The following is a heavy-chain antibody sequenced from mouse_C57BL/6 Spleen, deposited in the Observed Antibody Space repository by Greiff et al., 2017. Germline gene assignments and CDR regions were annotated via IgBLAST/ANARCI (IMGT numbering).Heavy chain of an antibody. Sequence: QVQLQQPGTELVKPGASVKLSCKASGYTFTSYWMHWVKQRPGQGLEWIGNINPSNGGTNYNEKFKSKATLTVDKSSSTAYMQLSSLTSEDSAVXYCARVPEVGYYFDYWGQGTTLTVSS. CDR2: INPSNGGT. D-gene: IGHD2-2*01. CDR1: GYTFTSYW. V-gene: IGHV1-53*01. CDR3: ARVPEVGYYFDY. J-gene: IGHJ2*01.